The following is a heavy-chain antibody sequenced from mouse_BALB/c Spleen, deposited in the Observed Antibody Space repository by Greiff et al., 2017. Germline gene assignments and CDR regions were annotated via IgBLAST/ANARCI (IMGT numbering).Heavy chain of an antibody. CDR1: GYTFTDYT. CDR2: IYPYNGGT. CDR3: AICRYDEEGYAMDY. J-gene: IGHJ4*01. D-gene: IGHD2-14*01. V-gene: IGHV1S29*02. Sequence: VQLQQSGPELVKPGASVKISCKASGYTFTDYTMHWVKQSHGKSLEWIGYIYPYNGGTGYNQKFKSKATLTVDNSSSTAYMELRSLTSEDSAVYYCAICRYDEEGYAMDYWGQGTSVTVSS.